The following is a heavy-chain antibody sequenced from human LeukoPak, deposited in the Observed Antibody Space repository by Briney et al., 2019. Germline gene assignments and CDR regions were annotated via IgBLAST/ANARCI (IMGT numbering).Heavy chain of an antibody. CDR1: GFTFSSYW. D-gene: IGHD1-26*01. V-gene: IGHV3-7*01. CDR2: IKQDGSEK. CDR3: ASRGAARLEHFDY. Sequence: GGSLRLSCAASGFTFSSYWMSWVRQAPGKGLEWVANIKQDGSEKYYVDSVKGRFTISRDNAKNSLYLQMNSLRAEDTAVYYCASRGAARLEHFDYWGQGTLVTVSS. J-gene: IGHJ4*02.